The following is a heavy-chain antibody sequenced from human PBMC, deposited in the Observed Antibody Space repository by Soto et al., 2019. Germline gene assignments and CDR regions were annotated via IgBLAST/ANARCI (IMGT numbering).Heavy chain of an antibody. CDR2: IYYSGST. D-gene: IGHD3-10*01. CDR1: SGSISSYY. CDR3: ARGLERGITMVRGVIFDP. Sequence: SETLSLTCTVSSGSISSYYWSWIRQPPGKGLEWIGYIYYSGSTNYNPSLKSRVTISVDTSKNQFSLKLSSVTAADTAVYYCARGLERGITMVRGVIFDPWGQGTLVTVSS. J-gene: IGHJ5*02. V-gene: IGHV4-59*01.